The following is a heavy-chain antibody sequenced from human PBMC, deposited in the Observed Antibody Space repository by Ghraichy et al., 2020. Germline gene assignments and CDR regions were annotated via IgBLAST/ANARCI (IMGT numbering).Heavy chain of an antibody. CDR3: AREGRRYCSSTSCYLYYYYYMDV. Sequence: GGSLRLSCAASGFTFSSYSMNWVRQAPGKGLEWVSYISSSSSTIYYADSVKGRFTISRDNAKNSLYLQMNSLRDEDMAVYYCAREGRRYCSSTSCYLYYYYYMDVWGKGTTVTVSS. J-gene: IGHJ6*03. CDR2: ISSSSSTI. CDR1: GFTFSSYS. V-gene: IGHV3-48*02. D-gene: IGHD2-2*01.